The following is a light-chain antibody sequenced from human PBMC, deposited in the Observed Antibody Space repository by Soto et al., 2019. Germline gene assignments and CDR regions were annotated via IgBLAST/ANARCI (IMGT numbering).Light chain of an antibody. CDR3: CSYVGSSTYV. CDR2: EGT. Sequence: ALTQPASVSGSPGQSITISCTGTSSDVGTYNLVSWYQQHPGKAPKLMVYEGTKRPSGVSNRFSGSKSGNTASLTISGLQAEDEADYYCCSYVGSSTYVFGTGTKVTV. CDR1: SSDVGTYNL. J-gene: IGLJ1*01. V-gene: IGLV2-23*01.